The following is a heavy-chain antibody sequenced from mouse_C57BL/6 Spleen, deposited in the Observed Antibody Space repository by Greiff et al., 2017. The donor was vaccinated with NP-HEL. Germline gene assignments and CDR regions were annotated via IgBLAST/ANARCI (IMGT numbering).Heavy chain of an antibody. CDR2: IYPRSGNT. V-gene: IGHV1-81*01. CDR3: ARADGYSWYFDV. J-gene: IGHJ1*03. CDR1: GYTFTSYG. D-gene: IGHD2-3*01. Sequence: VQLQQSGAELARPGASVKLSCKASGYTFTSYGISWVKQRTGQGLEWIGEIYPRSGNTYYNEKFKGKATLTADKSSSTAYMELRSLTSEDSADYFCARADGYSWYFDVWGTGTTVTVSS.